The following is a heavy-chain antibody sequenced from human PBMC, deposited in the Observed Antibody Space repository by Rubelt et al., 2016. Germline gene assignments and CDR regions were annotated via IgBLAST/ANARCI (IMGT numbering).Heavy chain of an antibody. J-gene: IGHJ4*02. D-gene: IGHD5-24*01. Sequence: QVQLQESGPGLVKPSETLSLTCTVSGGSFSNYYWSWIRQPPGKGLEWICYIYYTGSTNYNPSLKSRVTISMDTSRNQFSLRLISVTAADTAVYDCARSMAGLDWGQGTLVTVSS. CDR1: GGSFSNYY. CDR3: ARSMAGLD. CDR2: IYYTGST. V-gene: IGHV4-59*08.